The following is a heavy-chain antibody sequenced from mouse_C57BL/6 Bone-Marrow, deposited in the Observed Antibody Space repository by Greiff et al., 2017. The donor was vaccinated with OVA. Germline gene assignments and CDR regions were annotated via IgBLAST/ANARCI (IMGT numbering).Heavy chain of an antibody. CDR3: ARLQLPWYYFDY. Sequence: QVQLKQPGTELVKPGASVKLSCKASGYTFTSYWMHWVKQRPGQGLEWIGNINPSNGGTNYNEKFKSKATLTVDKSSSTAYMQLSSLTSEDSAVYYCARLQLPWYYFDYWGQGTTLTVSS. CDR2: INPSNGGT. V-gene: IGHV1-53*01. CDR1: GYTFTSYW. J-gene: IGHJ2*01. D-gene: IGHD2-12*01.